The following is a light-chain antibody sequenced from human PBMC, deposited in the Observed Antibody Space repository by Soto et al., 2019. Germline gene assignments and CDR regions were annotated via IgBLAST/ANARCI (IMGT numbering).Light chain of an antibody. CDR1: SSNIGSNP. J-gene: IGLJ3*02. CDR3: AAWDDSLNGWV. Sequence: QSVLTQPPSASGTPGQRVTISCSGSSSNIGSNPVNWYQQLPGTAPKLLIYNNNQRPSGVPDRFSDSKSGTSASLAISGLQSEDEADYYCAAWDDSLNGWVFGGGTKLTVL. CDR2: NNN. V-gene: IGLV1-44*01.